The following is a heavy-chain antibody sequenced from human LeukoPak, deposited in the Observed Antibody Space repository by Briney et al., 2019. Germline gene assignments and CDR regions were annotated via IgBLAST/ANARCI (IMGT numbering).Heavy chain of an antibody. CDR3: ARDRNRYGMDV. CDR2: IIPILGIA. J-gene: IGHJ6*02. Sequence: SVKVSCKASGGTFSSYAISWVRQAPGQGLEWMGRIIPILGIANYAQKFQGRVTITADKSTSTTYMELSSLRSEDTAVYYCARDRNRYGMDVWGQGTTVTVSS. CDR1: GGTFSSYA. D-gene: IGHD1-14*01. V-gene: IGHV1-69*04.